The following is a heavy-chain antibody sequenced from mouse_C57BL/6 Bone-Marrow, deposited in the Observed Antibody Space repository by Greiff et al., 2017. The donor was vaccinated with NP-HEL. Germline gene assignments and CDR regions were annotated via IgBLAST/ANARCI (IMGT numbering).Heavy chain of an antibody. CDR3: ARWGGQLRLLAWFAY. J-gene: IGHJ3*01. V-gene: IGHV1-81*01. CDR1: GYTFTSYG. D-gene: IGHD3-2*02. CDR2: IYPRSGNT. Sequence: QVQLKQSGAELARPGASVKLSCKASGYTFTSYGISWVKQRTGQGLEWIGEIYPRSGNTYYNEKFKGKATLTADKSSSTAYMELRSLTSEDSAVYFCARWGGQLRLLAWFAYWGQGTLVTVSA.